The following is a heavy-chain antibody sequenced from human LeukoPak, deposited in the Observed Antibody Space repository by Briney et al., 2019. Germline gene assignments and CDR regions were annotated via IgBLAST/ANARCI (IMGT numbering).Heavy chain of an antibody. D-gene: IGHD3-22*01. CDR2: INSDGSST. J-gene: IGHJ4*02. CDR3: ATYYYDSSVSRDY. CDR1: GFTFSSYW. Sequence: GGSLRLSCAASGFTFSSYWMHWVRQAPGKGLVWVSRINSDGSSTSYADSVKGRFTISRDNAKNSLYLQMNSLRAEDTAVYYCATYYYDSSVSRDYWGQGTLVTVSS. V-gene: IGHV3-74*01.